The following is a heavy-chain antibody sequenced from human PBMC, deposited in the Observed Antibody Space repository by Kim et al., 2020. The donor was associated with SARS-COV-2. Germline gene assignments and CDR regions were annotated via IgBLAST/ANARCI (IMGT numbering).Heavy chain of an antibody. D-gene: IGHD5-12*01. V-gene: IGHV5-10-1*01. Sequence: NYSPSFPGHVTISADKSISTAYLQWSSLKASDTAMYYCASVGYRDGYTDYWGQGTLVTVSS. J-gene: IGHJ4*02. CDR3: ASVGYRDGYTDY.